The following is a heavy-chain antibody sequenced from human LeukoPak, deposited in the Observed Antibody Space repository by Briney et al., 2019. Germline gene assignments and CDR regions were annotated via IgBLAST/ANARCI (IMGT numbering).Heavy chain of an antibody. V-gene: IGHV1-2*02. CDR3: ARDLGSGWIIVDY. CDR2: INPKSGDT. D-gene: IGHD6-19*01. CDR1: GYTFSAYY. J-gene: IGHJ4*02. Sequence: ASVKVSCKASGYTFSAYYMHWVRQAPGQGLEWMGWINPKSGDTNSAQKFQGRVTLTRDTSISTAYLELSSLRSDDTAVYYCARDLGSGWIIVDYWGQGTLVTVSS.